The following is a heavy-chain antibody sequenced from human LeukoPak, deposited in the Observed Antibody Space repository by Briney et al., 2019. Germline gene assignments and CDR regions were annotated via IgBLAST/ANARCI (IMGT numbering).Heavy chain of an antibody. CDR2: ISYDGSNK. V-gene: IGHV3-30-3*01. Sequence: GGSLGLSCAASGFTFSSYAMHWVRQAPGKGLEWVAVISYDGSNKYYADSVKGRFTISRDNSKNTLYLQMNSLRAEDTAVYYCARASYTIRHFDYWGQGTLVTVSS. CDR1: GFTFSSYA. J-gene: IGHJ4*02. CDR3: ARASYTIRHFDY. D-gene: IGHD5-18*01.